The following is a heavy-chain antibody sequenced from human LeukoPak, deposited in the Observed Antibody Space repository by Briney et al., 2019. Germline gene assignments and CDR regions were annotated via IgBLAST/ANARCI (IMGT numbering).Heavy chain of an antibody. V-gene: IGHV1-46*01. Sequence: ASVKVSCKTSGYTFTNFYMHWVRQAPGQGLEWMGIINPSGANTGYAQKFQGRVTMTRDTSTSTVYMELSSLRSQDTAVYYCARKVGIRGNFAYWGRGTPVTVSS. D-gene: IGHD1-26*01. CDR3: ARKVGIRGNFAY. CDR2: INPSGANT. CDR1: GYTFTNFY. J-gene: IGHJ4*02.